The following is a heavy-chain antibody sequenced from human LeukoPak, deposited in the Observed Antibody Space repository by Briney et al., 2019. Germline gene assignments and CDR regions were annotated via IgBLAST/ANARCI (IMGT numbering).Heavy chain of an antibody. CDR2: IIPIFGTA. J-gene: IGHJ4*02. D-gene: IGHD6-13*01. CDR3: ATHPTTSSSWHTDYYFDY. Sequence: GSSVKVSCKASGGTFSSYAISWVRQAPGQGLGWMGGIIPIFGTANYAQKFQGRVTITADESTSTAYMELSSLRSEDTAVYYCATHPTTSSSWHTDYYFDYWGQGTLVTVSS. CDR1: GGTFSSYA. V-gene: IGHV1-69*01.